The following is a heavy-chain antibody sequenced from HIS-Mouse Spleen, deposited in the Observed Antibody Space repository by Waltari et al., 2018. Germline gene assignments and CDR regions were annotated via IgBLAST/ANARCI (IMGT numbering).Heavy chain of an antibody. J-gene: IGHJ2*01. D-gene: IGHD6-13*01. CDR1: GGSISSSSYY. V-gene: IGHV4-39*07. Sequence: QLQLQESGPGLVKPSETLSLTCTVSGGSISSSSYYWGWIRQPPGKGLEWIGSIYYSGSTYYNPALKSRVTISVDPSKNQFCLKLSSVTAADTAVYYCAREIPYSSSWYDWYFDLWGRGTLVTVSS. CDR2: IYYSGST. CDR3: AREIPYSSSWYDWYFDL.